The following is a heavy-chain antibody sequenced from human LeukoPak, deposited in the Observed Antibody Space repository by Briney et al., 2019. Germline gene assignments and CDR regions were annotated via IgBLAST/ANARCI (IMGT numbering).Heavy chain of an antibody. Sequence: GGSLRLSCAASGFTFSSYEMNWVRQAPGKGLEWVSYISSSSSTIYYADSVKGRFTISRDNAKNSLYLQMNSLRAEDTAVYYCARFSSSWYFDYWGQGTLVTVSS. J-gene: IGHJ4*02. CDR1: GFTFSSYE. D-gene: IGHD6-13*01. CDR3: ARFSSSWYFDY. CDR2: ISSSSSTI. V-gene: IGHV3-48*01.